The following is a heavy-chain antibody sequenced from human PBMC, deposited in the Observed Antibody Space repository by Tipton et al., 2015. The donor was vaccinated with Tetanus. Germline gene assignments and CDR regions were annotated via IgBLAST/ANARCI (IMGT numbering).Heavy chain of an antibody. CDR3: ARSEQQLVRGYYYYYYMDV. Sequence: TLSLTCTVSGGSISSYYWSWIRQPPGKGLEGIGDIYYSGSTNYNPSLKSRVTISVDTSKNQFSLKLSSVTAADTAVYYCARSEQQLVRGYYYYYYMDVWGKGTTVTVSS. CDR1: GGSISSYY. D-gene: IGHD6-13*01. V-gene: IGHV4-59*01. J-gene: IGHJ6*03. CDR2: IYYSGST.